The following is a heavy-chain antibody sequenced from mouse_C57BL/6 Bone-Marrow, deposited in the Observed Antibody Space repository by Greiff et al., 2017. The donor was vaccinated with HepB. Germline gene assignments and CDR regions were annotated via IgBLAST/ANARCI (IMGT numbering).Heavy chain of an antibody. J-gene: IGHJ3*01. CDR1: GYTFTDYY. D-gene: IGHD1-1*01. CDR2: IYPGSGNT. V-gene: IGHV1-76*01. Sequence: VQLQQSGAELVRPGASVKLSCKASGYTFTDYYINWVKQRPGQGLEWIARIYPGSGNTYYNEKFKGKATLTAEKSSSTAYMQLSSLTSEDSAVYVCARPYYYGSSPLAYWGQGTLVTVSA. CDR3: ARPYYYGSSPLAY.